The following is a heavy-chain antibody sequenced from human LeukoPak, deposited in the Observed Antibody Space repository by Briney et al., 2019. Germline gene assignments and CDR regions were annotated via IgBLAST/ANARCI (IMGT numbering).Heavy chain of an antibody. CDR2: IYSGGST. CDR3: ARRGQQLVLFN. CDR1: GFTVSSNY. D-gene: IGHD6-13*01. V-gene: IGHV3-53*01. J-gene: IGHJ4*02. Sequence: GGSLRLSCAASGFTVSSNYMSWVCQAPGRGLEWVSVIYSGGSTYYADSVKGRFTISRDNSKNTLYLQMNSLRAEDTAVYYCARRGQQLVLFNWGQGTLVTVSS.